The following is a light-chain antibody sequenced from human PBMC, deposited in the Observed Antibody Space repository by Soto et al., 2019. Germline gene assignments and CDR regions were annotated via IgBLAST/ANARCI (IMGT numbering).Light chain of an antibody. V-gene: IGLV2-14*03. Sequence: QSVLTQPASVSGSPGQSITVSCTGTSGDVGGYNSVSWYQQHPGKPPKLIIYEVSNRPSGVSDRFSGSKSGNTASLTISGLQAQDEAHYYCSSYTSTSSYVFATATKVIV. J-gene: IGLJ1*01. CDR2: EVS. CDR3: SSYTSTSSYV. CDR1: SGDVGGYNS.